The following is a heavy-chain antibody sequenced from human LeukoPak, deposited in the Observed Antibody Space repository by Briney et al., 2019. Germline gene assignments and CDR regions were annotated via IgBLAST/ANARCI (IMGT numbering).Heavy chain of an antibody. Sequence: GGSLRLSRAASGFTFSDYYMSWIRQAPGKGLEWVSYISSSGSTIYYADSVKGRFTISRDNAKNSLYLQMNSLRAEDTAVYYCARDFLFAGYYYDSSGPLGYWGQGTLVTVSS. CDR1: GFTFSDYY. V-gene: IGHV3-11*01. CDR2: ISSSGSTI. CDR3: ARDFLFAGYYYDSSGPLGY. D-gene: IGHD3-22*01. J-gene: IGHJ4*02.